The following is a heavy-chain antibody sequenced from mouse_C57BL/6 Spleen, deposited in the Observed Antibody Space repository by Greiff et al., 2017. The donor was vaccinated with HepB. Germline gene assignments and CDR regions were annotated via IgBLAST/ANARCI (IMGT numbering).Heavy chain of an antibody. CDR2: INPNNGGT. Sequence: EVQLQQSGPELVKPGASVKISCKASGYTFTDYYMNWVKQSHGKSLEWIGDINPNNGGTSYNQKFKGKATLTVDKSSSTAYMELRSLTSEDSAVYYCARLDDGYYGYYAMDYWGQGTSVTVSS. V-gene: IGHV1-26*01. D-gene: IGHD2-3*01. CDR3: ARLDDGYYGYYAMDY. CDR1: GYTFTDYY. J-gene: IGHJ4*01.